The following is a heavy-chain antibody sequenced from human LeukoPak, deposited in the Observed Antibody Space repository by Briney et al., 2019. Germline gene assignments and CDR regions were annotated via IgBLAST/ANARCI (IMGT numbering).Heavy chain of an antibody. D-gene: IGHD3-16*01. CDR2: IYHSGST. J-gene: IGHJ3*02. CDR3: ARSTITFGGAAFGI. V-gene: IGHV4-30-2*01. CDR1: GGSINSGGHS. Sequence: SQTLSLTCAVSGGSINSGGHSWSWVRQPPGKGVEWIGYIYHSGSTYYNPSLNSRVTISVDRFRNKFSLKLSSVTAADTAVYYCARSTITFGGAAFGIWGQGTMVTVSS.